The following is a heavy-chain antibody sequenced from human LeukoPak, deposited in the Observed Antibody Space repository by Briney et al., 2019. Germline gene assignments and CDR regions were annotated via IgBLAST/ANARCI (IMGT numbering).Heavy chain of an antibody. V-gene: IGHV1-46*01. CDR2: INPSGDGT. CDR1: GYSLTSYF. D-gene: IGHD1-1*01. Sequence: ASVKVSCKASGYSLTSYFMHWVRQAPGQGLEWMGVINPSGDGTSYTQKFQGRVTMTRDMSTSTGFMELTSLRSEDTAAYFCTREPPSTGYYDYWGQGTLVTVSS. J-gene: IGHJ4*02. CDR3: TREPPSTGYYDY.